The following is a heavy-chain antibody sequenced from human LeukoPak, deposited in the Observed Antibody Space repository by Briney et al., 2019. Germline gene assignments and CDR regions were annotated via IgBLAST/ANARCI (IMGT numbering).Heavy chain of an antibody. J-gene: IGHJ6*03. CDR2: INPNSGGT. Sequence: ASVKVSCKASGYTFTGYYMHWVRQAPGQGLEWMGWINPNSGGTNYAQKFQGRVTMTRDTSISTAYMELSRLRSDDTAVYYCARAGGDGIISCYMDVWGKGTTVTVSS. V-gene: IGHV1-2*02. D-gene: IGHD5-24*01. CDR3: ARAGGDGIISCYMDV. CDR1: GYTFTGYY.